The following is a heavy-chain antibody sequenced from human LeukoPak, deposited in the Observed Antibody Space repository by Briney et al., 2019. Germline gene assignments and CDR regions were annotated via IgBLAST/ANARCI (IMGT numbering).Heavy chain of an antibody. D-gene: IGHD2-15*01. CDR3: ATVVTDTPVDY. CDR1: GVTFSNYW. CDR2: INGDGRST. V-gene: IGHV3-74*01. J-gene: IGHJ4*02. Sequence: GGALRLSCAASGVTFSNYWMHWVRQAPGKGLVWVSRINGDGRSTHYADSVQGRFTISRDNAKNTVYLQMNSLRAEDTAVYYCATVVTDTPVDYRGQGTLVTVSS.